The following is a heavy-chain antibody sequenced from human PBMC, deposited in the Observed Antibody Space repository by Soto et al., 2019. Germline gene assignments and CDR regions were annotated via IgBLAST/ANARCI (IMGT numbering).Heavy chain of an antibody. Sequence: QLQLQESGPGLVKPSETLSLTCTVSGGSISSSSYYWGWIRQPPGKGLEWIGSIYYSGSTYYNPSLKSRVTISVDTSKNQFSLKLSSVTAADTAVYYCARQGGLRSRGNWFDPWGQGTLVTVSS. V-gene: IGHV4-39*01. CDR3: ARQGGLRSRGNWFDP. D-gene: IGHD3-22*01. CDR1: GGSISSSSYY. J-gene: IGHJ5*02. CDR2: IYYSGST.